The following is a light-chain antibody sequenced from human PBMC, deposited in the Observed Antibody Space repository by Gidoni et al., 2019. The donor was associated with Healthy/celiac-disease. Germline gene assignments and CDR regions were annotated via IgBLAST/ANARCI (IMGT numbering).Light chain of an antibody. Sequence: DIQMTQSPSSLSASVGDRVTITCRPSQSISSYLNWYQQKPGKAPKLLIYAASSLQSRVPSRFSGSGSGTDFTLTSSSLQPEDFATYYCQQSYSTPRTFGQGTKVEIK. CDR1: QSISSY. J-gene: IGKJ1*01. CDR2: AAS. CDR3: QQSYSTPRT. V-gene: IGKV1-39*01.